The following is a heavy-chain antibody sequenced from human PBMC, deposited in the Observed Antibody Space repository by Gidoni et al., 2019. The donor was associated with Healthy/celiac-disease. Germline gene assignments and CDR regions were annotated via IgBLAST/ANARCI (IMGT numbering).Heavy chain of an antibody. J-gene: IGHJ4*02. V-gene: IGHV5-51*01. Sequence: EVQLVQSGAEVNNPGESLKISSKGSGYSFTSYWIGWVRQLPGKGLEWMGLIYPGDSDTRYSPSFQGQVTSSADKSISTAYLQWSSLKASDTAMYYCARRYGYSSSFDYWGQGTLVTVSS. D-gene: IGHD6-13*01. CDR2: IYPGDSDT. CDR1: GYSFTSYW. CDR3: ARRYGYSSSFDY.